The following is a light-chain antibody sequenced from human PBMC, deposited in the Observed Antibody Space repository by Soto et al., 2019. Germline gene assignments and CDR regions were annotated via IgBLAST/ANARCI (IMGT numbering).Light chain of an antibody. CDR2: DAS. V-gene: IGKV3-11*01. CDR3: QQRYAWPPIT. Sequence: EIVLTQSPATLSLSPGERATLSCRASRSVRSYLAWYQQKPGQAPRLLIYDASNRAAGIPARFSGSGSETDFPLTISNLEPEDFAVYYCQQRYAWPPITFGQGTRLEMK. J-gene: IGKJ5*01. CDR1: RSVRSY.